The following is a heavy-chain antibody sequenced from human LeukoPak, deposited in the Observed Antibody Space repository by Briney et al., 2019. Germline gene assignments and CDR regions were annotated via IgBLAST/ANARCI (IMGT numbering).Heavy chain of an antibody. CDR3: ARLVTGAASGSYYFDD. D-gene: IGHD3-10*01. Sequence: ASVKVSCKASGYTFTGYHIHWVRQAPGQGLEWMGRINPNTGGTNSAQNFQGRVTVTRDTSINTSYMELSILRSDDTAIYYCARLVTGAASGSYYFDDWGQGTLVTVSS. V-gene: IGHV1-2*06. CDR2: INPNTGGT. J-gene: IGHJ4*02. CDR1: GYTFTGYH.